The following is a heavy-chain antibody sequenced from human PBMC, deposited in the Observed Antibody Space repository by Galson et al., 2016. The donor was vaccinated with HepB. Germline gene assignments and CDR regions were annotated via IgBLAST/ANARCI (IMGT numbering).Heavy chain of an antibody. Sequence: SLRPSCAASGFTFRSYAMNWVRQAPGKGLEWVSSISSSNTYIYYADSVKGRFTISRDNAKNSLYLQMNSLRAGDTAVYYCARADSVFDYWGQGTLVTVSS. J-gene: IGHJ4*02. D-gene: IGHD2-15*01. CDR1: GFTFRSYA. CDR3: ARADSVFDY. V-gene: IGHV3-21*01. CDR2: ISSSNTYI.